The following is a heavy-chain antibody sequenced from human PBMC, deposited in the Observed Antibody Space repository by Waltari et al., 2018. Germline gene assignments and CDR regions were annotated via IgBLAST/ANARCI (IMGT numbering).Heavy chain of an antibody. J-gene: IGHJ4*02. D-gene: IGHD4-17*01. CDR2: IYHSGST. Sequence: GKGLEWIGSIYHSGSTYYNPSLKSRVTISVDTSKNQFSLKLSSVTAADTAVYYCARQDDYGDYTPPYYFDYWGQGTLVTVSS. CDR3: ARQDDYGDYTPPYYFDY. V-gene: IGHV4-38-2*01.